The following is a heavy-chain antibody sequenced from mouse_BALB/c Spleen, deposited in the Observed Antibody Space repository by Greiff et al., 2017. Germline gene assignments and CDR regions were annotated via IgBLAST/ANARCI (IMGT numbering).Heavy chain of an antibody. CDR2: IDPSDSET. V-gene: IGHV1-69*02. CDR1: GYTFTSYW. D-gene: IGHD2-1*01. J-gene: IGHJ4*01. CDR3: ARSGNYAYAMDC. Sequence: QVQLQQPGAELVKPGAPVKLSCKASGYTFTSYWMNWVKQRPGRGLEWIGRIDPSDSETHYKQKFKDRATLTVDKSSSTVYIQLSSLTSEDSAVYYSARSGNYAYAMDCWGQGTAVTVSS.